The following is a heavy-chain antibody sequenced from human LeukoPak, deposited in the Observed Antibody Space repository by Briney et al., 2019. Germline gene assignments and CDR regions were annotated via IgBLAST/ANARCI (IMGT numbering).Heavy chain of an antibody. D-gene: IGHD6-19*01. Sequence: QPGGSLRLSCAASGFTFSSYAMSWVRQAPGKGLEWVSAISGSGGSTYYADSVKGRFTISRDNSKNTLYLQMNSLRAEDTAVYYCVRINGVTGYSSGRYGEWFDPWGQGTLVTVSS. CDR3: VRINGVTGYSSGRYGEWFDP. J-gene: IGHJ5*02. CDR2: ISGSGGST. V-gene: IGHV3-23*01. CDR1: GFTFSSYA.